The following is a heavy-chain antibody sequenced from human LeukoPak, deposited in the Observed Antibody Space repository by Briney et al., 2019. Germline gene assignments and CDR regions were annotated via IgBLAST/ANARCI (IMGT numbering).Heavy chain of an antibody. CDR3: AKDRNSCNSNSCPDYFDF. CDR1: GFTFSTCA. CDR2: ISGSGGSI. D-gene: IGHD2-2*01. J-gene: IGHJ4*02. V-gene: IGHV3-23*01. Sequence: PGGSLRLSCSASGFTFSTCAMSGGRQAPGKGLDGVSAISGSGGSIYYADSGKGRFSISRDNSKNTFYLQMNSLRAEDTAVFYCAKDRNSCNSNSCPDYFDFWGQGTLVTVSS.